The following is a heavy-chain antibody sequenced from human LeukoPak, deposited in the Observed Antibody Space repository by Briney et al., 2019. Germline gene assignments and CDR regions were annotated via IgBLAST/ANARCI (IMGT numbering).Heavy chain of an antibody. Sequence: PGGSLRLSCAASGFTFSSYWMSWVRQAPGKGLEWVANIKQDGSEKYYVDSVKGRFTISRDNAKNSLYLQMNSLRAEDTAVYYCARVGSVAAAGNYYYYYYMDVWGKGTTVTVSS. CDR3: ARVGSVAAAGNYYYYYYMDV. D-gene: IGHD6-13*01. J-gene: IGHJ6*03. CDR1: GFTFSSYW. CDR2: IKQDGSEK. V-gene: IGHV3-7*01.